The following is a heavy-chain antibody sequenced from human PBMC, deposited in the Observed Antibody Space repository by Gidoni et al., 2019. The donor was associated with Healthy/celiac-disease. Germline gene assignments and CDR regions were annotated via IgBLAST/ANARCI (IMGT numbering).Heavy chain of an antibody. J-gene: IGHJ4*02. D-gene: IGHD3-22*01. CDR1: GGSFSGYY. CDR3: AVTRGSSGYYYNPVFDY. Sequence: QVQLQQWGAGLLKPSETLSLTCAVYGGSFSGYYWSWIRQPPGKGLEWIGEINHSGSTNYNPPLKSRVTISVDTSKNQFSLKLSSVTAADTAVYYWAVTRGSSGYYYNPVFDYWGQGTLVTVSS. V-gene: IGHV4-34*01. CDR2: INHSGST.